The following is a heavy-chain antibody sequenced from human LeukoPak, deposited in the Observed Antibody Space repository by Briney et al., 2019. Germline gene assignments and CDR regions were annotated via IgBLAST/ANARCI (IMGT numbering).Heavy chain of an antibody. CDR2: IYYSGST. CDR3: AREYSSSSGRRAFDS. V-gene: IGHV4-59*08. Sequence: SETLSLTCTVSGGSISSYYWNWIGQPPGKGLEWIGYIYYSGSTNYNPSLKSRVTTLVDTSKNQFSLRLSSVTAADTAVYYCAREYSSSSGRRAFDSWGQGTMVTVSS. D-gene: IGHD6-6*01. J-gene: IGHJ3*01. CDR1: GGSISSYY.